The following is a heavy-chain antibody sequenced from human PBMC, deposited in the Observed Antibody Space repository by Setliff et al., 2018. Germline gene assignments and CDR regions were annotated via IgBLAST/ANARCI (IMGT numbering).Heavy chain of an antibody. J-gene: IGHJ6*03. CDR2: IYQNGIT. Sequence: PSETLSLTCSVSGASISTTYYYWDWIRQSPEKGLEWIGTIYQNGITYYNPSVKSRVTISVDKSKNQFSLKLTSVTAADTAVYYCARMTGFQYIDVWGKGTTVTVSS. CDR3: ARMTGFQYIDV. D-gene: IGHD3-3*01. V-gene: IGHV4-39*07. CDR1: GASISTTYYY.